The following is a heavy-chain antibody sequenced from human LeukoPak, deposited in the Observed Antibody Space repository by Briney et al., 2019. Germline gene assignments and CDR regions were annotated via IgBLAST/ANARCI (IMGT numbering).Heavy chain of an antibody. CDR2: MNPNSGNT. J-gene: IGHJ6*03. V-gene: IGHV1-8*02. CDR3: ARDARIAAAYQPVGEDYMDV. CDR1: GGTFSSYA. D-gene: IGHD6-13*01. Sequence: GASVKVSCKASGGTFSSYAISWVRQAPGQGLEWMGWMNPNSGNTGCAQKFQGRVTMTRNTSISTAYMELSSLRSEDTAVYYCARDARIAAAYQPVGEDYMDVWGKGTTVTVSS.